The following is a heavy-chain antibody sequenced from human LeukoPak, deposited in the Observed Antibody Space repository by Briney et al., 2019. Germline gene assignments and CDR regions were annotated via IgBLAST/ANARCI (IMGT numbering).Heavy chain of an antibody. CDR2: ISGSGGST. D-gene: IGHD3-22*01. V-gene: IGHV3-23*01. CDR1: GFTFSSYA. Sequence: AGGSLRLSCAASGFTFSSYAMSWVRQAPGKGLEWVSAISGSGGSTYYADSVKGRFTISRDNSKNTLYLQMNSLRAEDTAIYYCAKEKKRITMIVVVMRSNWFDPRGQGTLVTVSS. CDR3: AKEKKRITMIVVVMRSNWFDP. J-gene: IGHJ5*02.